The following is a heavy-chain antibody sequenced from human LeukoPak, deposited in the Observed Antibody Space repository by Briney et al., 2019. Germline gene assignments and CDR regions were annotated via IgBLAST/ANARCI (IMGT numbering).Heavy chain of an antibody. D-gene: IGHD3-10*01. CDR3: ARGGYRSGSWPVLDY. J-gene: IGHJ4*02. CDR2: ISSSSSYI. Sequence: PGGSLRLSCAASGFTFSSYSMNWVRQAPGKGLEWVSSISSSSSYIYYADSVKGRFTISRDNSKNTLYLQMNSLRAEDTAVYYCARGGYRSGSWPVLDYWGQGTLVTVSS. V-gene: IGHV3-21*01. CDR1: GFTFSSYS.